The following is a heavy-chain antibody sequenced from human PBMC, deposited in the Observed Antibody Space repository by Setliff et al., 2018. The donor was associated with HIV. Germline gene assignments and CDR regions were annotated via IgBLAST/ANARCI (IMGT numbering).Heavy chain of an antibody. CDR2: ITTDSSYI. CDR3: ARDGTRLLAAMDV. J-gene: IGHJ6*03. V-gene: IGHV3-21*01. Sequence: GSLRLSCAASGFSFSSYAMSWVRQAPGRGLEWVSSITTDSSYIFDADSVKGRFTISRDNAQNSLYLQMNNLRVEDTAVYYCARDGTRLLAAMDVWGKGTTVTVSS. CDR1: GFSFSSYA.